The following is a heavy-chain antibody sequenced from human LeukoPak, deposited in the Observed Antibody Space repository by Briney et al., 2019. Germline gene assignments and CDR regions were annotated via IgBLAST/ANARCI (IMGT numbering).Heavy chain of an antibody. D-gene: IGHD3-10*02. CDR2: ISSSGSTI. V-gene: IGHV3-48*03. J-gene: IGHJ6*04. CDR1: GFTFSSYE. CDR3: TELGITMIGGV. Sequence: GGSLRLSCAASGFTFSSYEMNWVRQAPGKGLEWVSYISSSGSTIYYADSVEGRFTISRDNAKNSLYLQMNSLRAEDTAVYYCTELGITMIGGVWGKGTTVTISS.